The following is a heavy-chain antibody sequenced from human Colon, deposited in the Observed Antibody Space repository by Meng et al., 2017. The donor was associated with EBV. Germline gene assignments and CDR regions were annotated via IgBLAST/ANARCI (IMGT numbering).Heavy chain of an antibody. CDR2: INHSGSA. CDR1: GGSLSGYY. CDR3: ARTFGYCSNNNCPRTLGY. J-gene: IGHJ4*02. V-gene: IGHV4-34*02. Sequence: QVQLQQVGSGRLKPSETLSLTCGVSGGSLSGYYWSWIRHFPGRTLEFIGDINHSGSANYNPSLRSRVTISVDTSKNQIFLNLHSVTAADTAVYHCARTFGYCSNNNCPRTLGYWGQGTLVTVSS. D-gene: IGHD2-2*03.